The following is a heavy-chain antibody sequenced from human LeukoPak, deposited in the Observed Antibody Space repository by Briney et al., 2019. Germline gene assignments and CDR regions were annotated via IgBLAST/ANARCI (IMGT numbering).Heavy chain of an antibody. D-gene: IGHD3-22*01. CDR3: AKGLEPNYYYDIGY. CDR2: ISGSGGST. CDR1: GLTFSRYA. J-gene: IGHJ4*02. V-gene: IGHV3-23*01. Sequence: LSGGSLRLSCAVSGLTFSRYAMSWVRQAPGKGLEWVSAISGSGGSTYYADSVKSRFTISRDNSKNTLYLQMNSLRAEDTAVYYCAKGLEPNYYYDIGYWGQGTLVTVSS.